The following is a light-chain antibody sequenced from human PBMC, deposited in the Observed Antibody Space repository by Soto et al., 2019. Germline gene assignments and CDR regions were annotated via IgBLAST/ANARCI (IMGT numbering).Light chain of an antibody. CDR1: QIVSSSY. Sequence: EIVMTQSPATLSVSPGERATLSCRASQIVSSSYLAWYQQKPGQAPRLLIYGASNRATGTPDRFSGSGSGTDFTLTISRLEPEDFAVYYCQQYDNLSWTFGQGTKWIS. J-gene: IGKJ1*01. V-gene: IGKV3-20*01. CDR3: QQYDNLSWT. CDR2: GAS.